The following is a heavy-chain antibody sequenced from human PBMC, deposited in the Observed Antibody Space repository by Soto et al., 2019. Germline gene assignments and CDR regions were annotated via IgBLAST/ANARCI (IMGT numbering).Heavy chain of an antibody. Sequence: QVQLVESGGGVVQPGRSLRLSCAASGFTFSSYAMHWVRQAPGKGLEWVAVISYDGSNKYYADSVKGRFTISRDNSKNTLYLQMNSLRAEDTAVYYCARANTIFGVVTEALYWGQGTLVTVSS. V-gene: IGHV3-30-3*01. CDR1: GFTFSSYA. CDR2: ISYDGSNK. CDR3: ARANTIFGVVTEALY. J-gene: IGHJ4*02. D-gene: IGHD3-3*01.